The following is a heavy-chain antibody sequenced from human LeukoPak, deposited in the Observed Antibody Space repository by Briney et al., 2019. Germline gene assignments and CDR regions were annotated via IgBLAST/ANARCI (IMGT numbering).Heavy chain of an antibody. CDR2: IYYSGST. CDR1: GGSISSSSYY. D-gene: IGHD1-14*01. J-gene: IGHJ5*02. CDR3: ARDVESTTSPWFDP. Sequence: SETLSLTCTVSGGSISSSSYYWGWIRQPPGKGLVWIGSIYYSGSTYYNPSLKSRVTISVDTSKNQFSLKLSSVTAADTAVYYCARDVESTTSPWFDPWGQGTLFTVSS. V-gene: IGHV4-39*07.